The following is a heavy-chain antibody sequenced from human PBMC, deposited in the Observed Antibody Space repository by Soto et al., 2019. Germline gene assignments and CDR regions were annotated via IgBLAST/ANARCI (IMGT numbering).Heavy chain of an antibody. Sequence: EVQLVESGGGLVQPGGSLRLACAGSGFRVSDYWMHWVRQAPGKGLVWVSRVSNEGSKEYADFVKGRFTLSKDNAKNTLYLEMDSQSVEDTALYYCTATPRNGMGVWGQGTKVTVAS. CDR2: VSNEGSK. CDR1: GFRVSDYW. J-gene: IGHJ6*02. V-gene: IGHV3-74*01. CDR3: TATPRNGMGV.